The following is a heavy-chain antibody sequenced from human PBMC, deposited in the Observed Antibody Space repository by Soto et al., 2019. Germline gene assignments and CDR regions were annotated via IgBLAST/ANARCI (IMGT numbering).Heavy chain of an antibody. V-gene: IGHV1-46*01. CDR1: GYTFTSYY. CDR3: ARGVPGDYYDSSGYYWFGY. J-gene: IGHJ4*02. CDR2: INPSGGST. D-gene: IGHD3-22*01. Sequence: QVQLVQSGAEVKKPGASVKVSCKASGYTFTSYYMHWVRQAPGQGLEWMGIINPSGGSTSYAQKFQGRVTMTRDTSTSTVYMELSSLRSEDTAVYYCARGVPGDYYDSSGYYWFGYWGQGTLVTVSS.